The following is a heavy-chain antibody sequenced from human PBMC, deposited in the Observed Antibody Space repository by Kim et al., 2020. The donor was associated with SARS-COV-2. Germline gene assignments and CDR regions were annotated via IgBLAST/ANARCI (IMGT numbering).Heavy chain of an antibody. CDR1: GFSFSNYW. V-gene: IGHV3-7*01. Sequence: GGSLRLSCAASGFSFSNYWMTWVRQAPGKGLECVVSVKQDRSEKHYVDSVKGRFTISRDNAKNSMYMEMSSLRVEDTALYYCSFRSNGWYDYWGQGTLVTVSS. J-gene: IGHJ4*02. D-gene: IGHD6-19*01. CDR2: VKQDRSEK. CDR3: SFRSNGWYDY.